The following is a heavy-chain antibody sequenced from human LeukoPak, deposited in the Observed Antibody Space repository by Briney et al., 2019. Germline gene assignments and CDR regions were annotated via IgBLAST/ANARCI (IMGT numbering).Heavy chain of an antibody. CDR2: IYTSGST. V-gene: IGHV4-61*02. CDR1: GGSISSGSYY. Sequence: PPQTLSLTCTVSGGSISSGSYYWSWIRQPAGKGLEWIGRIYTSGSTNYNPSLKSRVTISVDTSKNQFSLKLSSVTAADTAVYYCARLKRVGCSSTSCYLNYFDYWGQGTLVTVSS. J-gene: IGHJ4*02. D-gene: IGHD2-2*01. CDR3: ARLKRVGCSSTSCYLNYFDY.